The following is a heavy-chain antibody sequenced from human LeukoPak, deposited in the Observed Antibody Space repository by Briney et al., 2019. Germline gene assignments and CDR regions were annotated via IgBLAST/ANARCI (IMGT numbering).Heavy chain of an antibody. D-gene: IGHD3-22*01. CDR1: GGSISSYY. Sequence: SETLSLTCPVSGGSISSYYWSWIRQPPGKGLEWIGYIYYSGSTNYNPSLKSRVTISVDTSKNQFSLKLSSVTAADTAVYYCARGRYYYDSSGYRNWFDPWGQGTLVTVSS. CDR3: ARGRYYYDSSGYRNWFDP. J-gene: IGHJ5*02. CDR2: IYYSGST. V-gene: IGHV4-59*01.